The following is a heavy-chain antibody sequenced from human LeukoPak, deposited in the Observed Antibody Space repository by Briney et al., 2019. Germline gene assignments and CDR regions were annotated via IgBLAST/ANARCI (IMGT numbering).Heavy chain of an antibody. Sequence: GGSLRLSCAASGFTFSSYWMHWVRQAPGKGLVGVSRINSDGSSTSYADSVKGRFTISRDNAKNTVYLQMNSLRAEDTAVYYCATSRTFDYWGQGTLVTVSS. CDR3: ATSRTFDY. J-gene: IGHJ4*02. V-gene: IGHV3-74*01. CDR1: GFTFSSYW. CDR2: INSDGSST. D-gene: IGHD2-8*01.